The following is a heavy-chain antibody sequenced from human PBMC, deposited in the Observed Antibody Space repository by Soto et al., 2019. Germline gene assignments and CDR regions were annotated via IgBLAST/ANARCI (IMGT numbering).Heavy chain of an antibody. J-gene: IGHJ4*02. D-gene: IGHD1-7*01. V-gene: IGHV3-72*01. CDR1: GFTFSDHY. Sequence: AGVSLRLSWAASGFTFSDHYIDWVRQAPGKGLEWVGRIRNKVNSYTTEYAASVKGRFTISRDDSINSLYLEISSLKTEDTAVYYCARPLGTDWNSHYLDYCSQGSLVTVSS. CDR3: ARPLGTDWNSHYLDY. CDR2: IRNKVNSYTT.